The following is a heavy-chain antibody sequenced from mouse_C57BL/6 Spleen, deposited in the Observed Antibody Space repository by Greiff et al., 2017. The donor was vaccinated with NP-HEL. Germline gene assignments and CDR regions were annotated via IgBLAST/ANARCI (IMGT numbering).Heavy chain of an antibody. CDR1: GYTFTSYW. CDR3: ARWGAGYPYYFDY. CDR2: IDPSDSET. Sequence: QVQLQQSGAELVRPGSSVKLSCKASGYTFTSYWMHWVKQRPIQGLEWIGNIDPSDSETHYNQKFKDKATLTVDKSSSTAYMQLSSLTSEDSAVYYCARWGAGYPYYFDYWGQGTTLTVSS. J-gene: IGHJ2*01. D-gene: IGHD3-2*02. V-gene: IGHV1-52*01.